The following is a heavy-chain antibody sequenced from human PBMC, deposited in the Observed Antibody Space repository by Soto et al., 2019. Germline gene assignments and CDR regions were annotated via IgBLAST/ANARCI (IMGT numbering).Heavy chain of an antibody. V-gene: IGHV1-2*04. CDR1: GDTCTGYY. Sequence: QVQLVQCGAEVKKPGASVTVSCRASGDTCTGYYMHWVRQAPGQGLEWMEWINPNSGVTKYAQKFQGWVTMTRDTSIRTVYMELSRLRSDDTAVYYCARESGGATATLDYYYFYMDVWGTGTTVTVSS. CDR2: INPNSGVT. J-gene: IGHJ6*03. CDR3: ARESGGATATLDYYYFYMDV. D-gene: IGHD5-12*01.